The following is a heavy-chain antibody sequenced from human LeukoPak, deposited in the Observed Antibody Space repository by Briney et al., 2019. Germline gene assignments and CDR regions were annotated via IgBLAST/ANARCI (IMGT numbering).Heavy chain of an antibody. V-gene: IGHV1-2*02. CDR2: INPNSGGT. J-gene: IGHJ4*02. CDR3: ARVGSDSSGWRRFDY. CDR1: GYTFTGYY. D-gene: IGHD6-19*01. Sequence: ASVKVSCKASGYTFTGYYMHWVRQAPGQGLEWMGWINPNSGGTNSAQKFQGRVTMTRATSISTAYMELGRLRSDDTAVYYCARVGSDSSGWRRFDYWGQGTLVTVSS.